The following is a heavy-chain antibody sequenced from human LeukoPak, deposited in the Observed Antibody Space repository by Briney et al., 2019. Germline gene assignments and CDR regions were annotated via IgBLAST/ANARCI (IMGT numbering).Heavy chain of an antibody. J-gene: IGHJ1*01. CDR2: INNDGSST. D-gene: IGHD3-10*01. CDR3: ARVYGLGMNEYYQY. CDR1: GLTFSKSW. V-gene: IGHV3-74*01. Sequence: GGSLRLSCAASGLTFSKSWMHWVRQAPGKGLVWVSRINNDGSSTTYAGSVKGRFTISRDNAKNMVYLQMNSLRVEDTAIFYCARVYGLGMNEYYQYWGQGTLVTVPS.